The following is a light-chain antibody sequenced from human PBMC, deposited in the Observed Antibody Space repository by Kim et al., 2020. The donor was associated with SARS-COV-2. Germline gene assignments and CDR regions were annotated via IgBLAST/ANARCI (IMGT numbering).Light chain of an antibody. CDR2: AVS. V-gene: IGKV3-20*01. CDR3: QQYGSSPPYT. J-gene: IGKJ2*01. Sequence: SPGEKATLSCRAGQTVSNSYLAWYQQKPGHAPRLLIYAVSRRATGIPARFSGSGSGTDFSLTINRLEPEDFAVYYCQQYGSSPPYTFGQGTKLEI. CDR1: QTVSNSY.